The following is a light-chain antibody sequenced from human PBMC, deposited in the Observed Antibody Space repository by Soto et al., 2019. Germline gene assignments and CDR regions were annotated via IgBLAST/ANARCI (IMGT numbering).Light chain of an antibody. CDR1: LSVNTY. CDR3: QQRSNWPRA. V-gene: IGKV3-11*01. CDR2: DAS. Sequence: EIVLTQSLATLSLSPGERATLSCRASLSVNTYLAWYQHKPGQSPRLLIYDASSRATGIPARFSGSGSGTDFTLSISSLEPEDFAVYYCQQRSNWPRAFDQGTKVDIK. J-gene: IGKJ1*01.